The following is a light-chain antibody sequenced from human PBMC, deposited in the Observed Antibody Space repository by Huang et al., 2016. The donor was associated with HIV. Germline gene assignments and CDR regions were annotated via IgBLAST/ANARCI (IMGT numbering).Light chain of an antibody. CDR2: GAS. J-gene: IGKJ2*01. Sequence: EIVLTQSPGTLSLSPGERATLSCRASQSVRSKYLAWYQKKPGQAPRLLIYGASSRATGIPDRFSGRGSGTDFALTIGRLEPEDFAVYYCHQYGGSPGTFGQGTKLEIK. CDR3: HQYGGSPGT. V-gene: IGKV3-20*01. CDR1: QSVRSKY.